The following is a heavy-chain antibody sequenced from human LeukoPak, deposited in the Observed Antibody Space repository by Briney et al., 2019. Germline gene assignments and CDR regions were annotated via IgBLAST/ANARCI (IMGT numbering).Heavy chain of an antibody. CDR1: GDTLTELS. Sequence: ASVKVSCKVSGDTLTELSMHWVRQAPGKGLEWMGGFDPEDGETIYAQKFQGRVTMTEDTSTDTAYMELSSLRSEDTAVYYCATTPWLTGYHRGDYYGMDVWGQGTTVTVSS. CDR3: ATTPWLTGYHRGDYYGMDV. CDR2: FDPEDGET. J-gene: IGHJ6*02. D-gene: IGHD3-9*01. V-gene: IGHV1-24*01.